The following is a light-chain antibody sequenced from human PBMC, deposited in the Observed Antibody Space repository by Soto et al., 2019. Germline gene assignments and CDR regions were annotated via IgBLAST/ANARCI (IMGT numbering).Light chain of an antibody. CDR1: QSVSSY. J-gene: IGKJ1*01. CDR2: AAS. CDR3: QQYGYSPKT. Sequence: EIVLTQSPATLSLSPGERATLSCRASQSVSSYLAWYQQKPGQAPRLLIYAASSRATGIPDRFSASGSGTDFTLTISRLEPEDFAVYYCQQYGYSPKTFGQGTKVDIK. V-gene: IGKV3-20*01.